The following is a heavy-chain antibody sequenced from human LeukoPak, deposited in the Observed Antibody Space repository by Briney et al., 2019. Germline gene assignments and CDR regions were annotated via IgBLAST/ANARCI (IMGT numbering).Heavy chain of an antibody. Sequence: KPGGSLRLSCAASGFTFSSYSVSWVRQAPGKGLEWVSSISSSSKYIYYADSMKGRFTVSRDNAKSSLYLQMNSLRAEDTAVYYCAIAARPDSDNSYYFDQWGQGTLVTVSS. J-gene: IGHJ4*02. V-gene: IGHV3-21*01. CDR2: ISSSSKYI. CDR3: AIAARPDSDNSYYFDQ. CDR1: GFTFSSYS. D-gene: IGHD6-6*01.